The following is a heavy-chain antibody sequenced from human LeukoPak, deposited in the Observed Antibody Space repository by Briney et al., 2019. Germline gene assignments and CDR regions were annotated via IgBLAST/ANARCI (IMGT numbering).Heavy chain of an antibody. D-gene: IGHD5-12*01. CDR2: ISSSGSNI. Sequence: GRSLRLSCAASGFTFSSYEMNWVRQAPGKGLEWVSYISSSGSNIYYADSVKGRFTISRDNAKNSLYLQMNSLRAEDTAVYYCARGWISDSFDYWGQGTLVTASS. CDR3: ARGWISDSFDY. CDR1: GFTFSSYE. J-gene: IGHJ4*02. V-gene: IGHV3-48*03.